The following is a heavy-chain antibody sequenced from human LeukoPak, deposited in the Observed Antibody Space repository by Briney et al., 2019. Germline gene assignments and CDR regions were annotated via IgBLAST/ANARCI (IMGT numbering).Heavy chain of an antibody. CDR2: IYTSGST. Sequence: SETLSLTCTVSGGSISSYYWSWIRQPPGKGLEWIGYIYTSGSTNYNPSLKSRVTISVDTSKNQFSLKLSSVTAADTAVYYCARQGKVLRFLEWLPMDVWGKGTTVTVSS. CDR1: GGSISSYY. D-gene: IGHD3-3*01. J-gene: IGHJ6*04. V-gene: IGHV4-4*09. CDR3: ARQGKVLRFLEWLPMDV.